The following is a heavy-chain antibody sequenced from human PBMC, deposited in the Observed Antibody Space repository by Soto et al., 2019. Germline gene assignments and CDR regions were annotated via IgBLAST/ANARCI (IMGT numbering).Heavy chain of an antibody. CDR1: GYSISGGYY. V-gene: IGHV4-38-2*01. D-gene: IGHD3-22*01. J-gene: IGHJ4*02. Sequence: PSETLSLTCAVSGYSISGGYYWGWIRQPPGKGLEWIGSIYHRGNTYYNPSLKSRVTISVDTSKNQFSLKLTSVTAADTAVYYCARCLYYYDSKAVYFDYWGQGTLVTVSS. CDR2: IYHRGNT. CDR3: ARCLYYYDSKAVYFDY.